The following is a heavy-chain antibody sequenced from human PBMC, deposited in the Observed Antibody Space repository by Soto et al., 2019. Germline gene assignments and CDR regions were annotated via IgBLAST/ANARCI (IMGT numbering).Heavy chain of an antibody. V-gene: IGHV1-69*14. J-gene: IGHJ6*02. CDR2: IIPIFGTA. CDR1: GGTFSSYA. D-gene: IGHD5-18*01. Sequence: QVQLVQSGAEVKKPGSSVKVSCKASGGTFSSYAISWVRQAPGQGLGWMGGIIPIFGTANYAQKFQGRVTSNADKATITADMELSRLRSEDTAVYYSARGFWTRRYGYSDGFGYDYGLDFWGQGTTVTVSS. CDR3: ARGFWTRRYGYSDGFGYDYGLDF.